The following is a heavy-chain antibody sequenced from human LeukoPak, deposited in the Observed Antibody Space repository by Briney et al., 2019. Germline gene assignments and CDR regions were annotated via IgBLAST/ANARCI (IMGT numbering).Heavy chain of an antibody. CDR2: IKQDGSEK. CDR3: ARDYHSSGWYYFDY. J-gene: IGHJ4*02. D-gene: IGHD6-19*01. Sequence: PGGSLRLSCAASGFTFSSYWMSWVRQAPGKGLEWVANIKQDGSEKYYVDSVKGRFTISRGNAKNSLYLQMNSLRAEDTAVYYCARDYHSSGWYYFDYWGQGTLVTVSS. V-gene: IGHV3-7*01. CDR1: GFTFSSYW.